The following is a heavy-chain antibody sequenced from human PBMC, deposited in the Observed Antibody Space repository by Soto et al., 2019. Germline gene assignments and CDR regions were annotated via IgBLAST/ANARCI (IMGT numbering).Heavy chain of an antibody. CDR2: ISYDGEQT. CDR1: GVTFKDYG. J-gene: IGHJ2*01. Sequence: VGSLRLSCGAPGVTFKDYGMHWVRQAPGKGLEWVAVISYDGEQTYYADSVKGRFTISKDKSKRTLFLQMNSLRVDDTAVYYCARDGWGSNWYFDLWGRGTLVTVSS. CDR3: ARDGWGSNWYFDL. D-gene: IGHD3-16*01. V-gene: IGHV3-30*03.